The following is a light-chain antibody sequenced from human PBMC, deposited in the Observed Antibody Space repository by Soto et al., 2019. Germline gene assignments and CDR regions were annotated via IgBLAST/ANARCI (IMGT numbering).Light chain of an antibody. CDR2: GAS. CDR1: QSVSSSS. Sequence: EIVLTQSPGNLSLSPGERATLSCRASQSVSSSSLAWYQQKPGQAPRLLIYGASSRATGIPDRFSGSGSGTDFTLTITRLEPEDFAVYYCQQYQTFGQGTKVEIK. V-gene: IGKV3-20*01. J-gene: IGKJ1*01. CDR3: QQYQT.